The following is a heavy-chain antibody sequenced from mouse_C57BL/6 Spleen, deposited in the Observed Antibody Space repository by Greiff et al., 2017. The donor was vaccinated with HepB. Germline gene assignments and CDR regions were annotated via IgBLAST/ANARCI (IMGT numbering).Heavy chain of an antibody. CDR1: GYTFTSYW. Sequence: QVQLKESGAELAKPGASVKLSCKASGYTFTSYWMHWVKQRPGQGLEWIGYINPSSGYTKYNQKFKDKATLTADKSSSTAYMQLSSLTYEDSAVYYCARSYDGYWDYFDYWGQGTTLTVSS. V-gene: IGHV1-7*01. D-gene: IGHD2-3*01. CDR3: ARSYDGYWDYFDY. J-gene: IGHJ2*01. CDR2: INPSSGYT.